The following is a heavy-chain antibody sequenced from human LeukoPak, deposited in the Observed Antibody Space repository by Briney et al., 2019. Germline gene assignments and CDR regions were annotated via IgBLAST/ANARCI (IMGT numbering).Heavy chain of an antibody. CDR3: ARDGHSSSSDY. D-gene: IGHD6-6*01. V-gene: IGHV3-30*03. J-gene: IGHJ4*02. Sequence: GGSLRLSCAASGFTFSSYDMHWVRQAPGKGLEWVAVISYDGSNKYYADSVKGRFTISRDNSKNTLYLQMNNLRAEDTAVYYCARDGHSSSSDYWGQGTLVTVSS. CDR1: GFTFSSYD. CDR2: ISYDGSNK.